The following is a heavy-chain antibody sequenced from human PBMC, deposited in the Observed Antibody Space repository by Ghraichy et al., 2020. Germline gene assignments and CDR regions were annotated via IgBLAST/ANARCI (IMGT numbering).Heavy chain of an antibody. Sequence: SETLSLTCAVYGGSFSGYYWSWIRQPPGKGLEWIGEINHSGSTNYNPSLKSRVTISVDTSKNQFSLKLSSVTAADTAVYYCARAIRFLEWLSSRIRSYYFDYWGQGTLVTVSS. V-gene: IGHV4-34*01. CDR3: ARAIRFLEWLSSRIRSYYFDY. CDR2: INHSGST. CDR1: GGSFSGYY. D-gene: IGHD3-3*01. J-gene: IGHJ4*02.